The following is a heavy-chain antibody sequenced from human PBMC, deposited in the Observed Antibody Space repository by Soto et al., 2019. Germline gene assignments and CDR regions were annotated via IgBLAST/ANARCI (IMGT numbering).Heavy chain of an antibody. CDR2: IIPIFGTA. Sequence: SVKVSCKASGGTFSSYAISWVRQAPGQGLEWMGGIIPIFGTANYAQKFQGRVTITADESTSTAYMELSSLRSEDTAVYYCARGAYYDSSVGGAFDIWGQGTMVTVSS. J-gene: IGHJ3*02. CDR3: ARGAYYDSSVGGAFDI. D-gene: IGHD3-22*01. V-gene: IGHV1-69*13. CDR1: GGTFSSYA.